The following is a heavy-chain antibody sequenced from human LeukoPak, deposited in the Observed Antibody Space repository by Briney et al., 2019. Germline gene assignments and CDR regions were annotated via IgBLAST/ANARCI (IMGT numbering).Heavy chain of an antibody. D-gene: IGHD6-13*01. CDR2: MNPNSGNT. CDR3: ATSIAAAGTPGAFDI. J-gene: IGHJ3*02. Sequence: ASVKVSCKASGYTFTSYDINWVRQATGQGLEWMGWMNPNSGNTGYAQKFQGRVTITRNTSISTAYMELSSLRSEDTAVYYCATSIAAAGTPGAFDIWGQGTMVTVSS. CDR1: GYTFTSYD. V-gene: IGHV1-8*03.